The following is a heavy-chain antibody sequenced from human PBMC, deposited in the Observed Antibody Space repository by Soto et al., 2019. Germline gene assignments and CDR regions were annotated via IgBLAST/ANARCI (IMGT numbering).Heavy chain of an antibody. J-gene: IGHJ4*02. CDR2: ISWNSDNI. Sequence: PGGSLRLSCAASGFTFDDYVMHWVRQGPGKGLEWVSGISWNSDNIGYADSVKGRFTISRDNAKNSLYLQMNSLRVEDTALYFCAKGPLYGFWSGSLDYWGQGTLVTVSS. D-gene: IGHD3-3*01. V-gene: IGHV3-9*01. CDR3: AKGPLYGFWSGSLDY. CDR1: GFTFDDYV.